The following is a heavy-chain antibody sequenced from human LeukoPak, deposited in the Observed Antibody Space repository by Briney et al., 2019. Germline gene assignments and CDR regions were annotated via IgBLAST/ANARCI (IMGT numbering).Heavy chain of an antibody. CDR3: ARDRHIVVVTAPKGAFDI. D-gene: IGHD2-21*02. CDR1: GGTFSSYA. V-gene: IGHV1-69*05. Sequence: SSVKVSCKASGGTFSSYAISWVRQAPGRGLEWMGRIIPIFGTANYAQKFQGRVTITTDESTSTAYMELSSLRSEDTAVYYCARDRHIVVVTAPKGAFDIWGQGTMVTVSS. CDR2: IIPIFGTA. J-gene: IGHJ3*02.